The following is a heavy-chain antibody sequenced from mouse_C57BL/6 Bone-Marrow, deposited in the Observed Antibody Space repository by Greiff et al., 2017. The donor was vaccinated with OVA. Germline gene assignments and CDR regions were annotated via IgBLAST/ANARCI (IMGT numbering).Heavy chain of an antibody. D-gene: IGHD1-1*01. J-gene: IGHJ3*01. CDR2: IDPEDGDT. CDR1: GFNIKDYY. V-gene: IGHV14-1*01. Sequence: VQLQQSGAELVRPGASVKLSCTASGFNIKDYYMHWVKQRPEQGLEWIGRIDPEDGDTEYAPKFQGKATMTADTSSNTAYLQLSSLTSEDTAVYYCTTSYYGSSWAYWGQGTLVTVSA. CDR3: TTSYYGSSWAY.